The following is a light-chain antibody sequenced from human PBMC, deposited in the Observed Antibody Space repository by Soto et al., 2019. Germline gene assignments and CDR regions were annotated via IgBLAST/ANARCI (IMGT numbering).Light chain of an antibody. CDR2: GNN. J-gene: IGLJ1*01. Sequence: QSVLTQPPSASGTPGQRVTISCSGSSSNIGANTVTWYQQLPGTAPKLLIIGNNHRPSGIPDRFPGSKSGTSGPLAISGLQSEDEADYYCATWDDSLNGYVFGAGTKVTVL. CDR3: ATWDDSLNGYV. V-gene: IGLV1-44*01. CDR1: SSNIGANT.